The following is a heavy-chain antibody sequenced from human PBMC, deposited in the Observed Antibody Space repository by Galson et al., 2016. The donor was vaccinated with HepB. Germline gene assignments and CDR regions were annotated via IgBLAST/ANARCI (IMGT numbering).Heavy chain of an antibody. J-gene: IGHJ4*02. V-gene: IGHV3-30*18. CDR2: ISYDGSNK. Sequence: SLRLSCAASGFTFSSYGMHWVRQAPGKGLEWVAFISYDGSNKKYADSVKGRFTISRDNSKKTLYLQMNSLRAEETAVYYCAKDGRTYCSSASCHDHFHYWGQGTLVTVSS. D-gene: IGHD2-2*01. CDR1: GFTFSSYG. CDR3: AKDGRTYCSSASCHDHFHY.